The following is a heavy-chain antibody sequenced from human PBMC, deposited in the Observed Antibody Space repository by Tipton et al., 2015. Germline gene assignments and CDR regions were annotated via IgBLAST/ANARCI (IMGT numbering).Heavy chain of an antibody. Sequence: TLSLTCNVSGDSISNHLYFWGWIRQPPGKGLEYIGLIYYTGSTNYNPSLKSRVTISLDTSKNEVYLNLGSVTAADTAVYYCARDRVASYAFDDWGQGTLVAVSS. J-gene: IGHJ4*02. V-gene: IGHV4-39*07. D-gene: IGHD2-2*01. CDR3: ARDRVASYAFDD. CDR1: GDSISNHLYF. CDR2: IYYTGST.